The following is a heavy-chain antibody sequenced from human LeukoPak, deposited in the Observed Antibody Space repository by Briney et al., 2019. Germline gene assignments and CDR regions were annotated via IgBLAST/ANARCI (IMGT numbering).Heavy chain of an antibody. V-gene: IGHV3-74*01. CDR3: ARDYFYGLDV. CDR1: GFTFSNYW. CDR2: FSDDEGRT. J-gene: IGHJ6*02. Sequence: GGSLRLSCAASGFTFSNYWMHWVRQAPGKGLVWVSRFSDDEGRTVYADSVKGRFTISKDNAKNTLYLQMNSLRAEDTAVYYCARDYFYGLDVWGQGTTVTVSS.